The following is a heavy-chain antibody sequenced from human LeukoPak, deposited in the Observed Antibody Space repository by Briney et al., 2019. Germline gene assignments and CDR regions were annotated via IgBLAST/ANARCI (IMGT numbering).Heavy chain of an antibody. V-gene: IGHV3-21*01. CDR1: GFTFSNYN. CDR3: ARYIAATGNWFDP. Sequence: GGSLRLSCAASGFTFSNYNMNWVRQAPGKGLEWVSSISSSSNYIYYADSVKGRFTISRDNAKNSLYLQMNSLRAEDTAVYYCARYIAATGNWFDPWGQGTLVTVSS. CDR2: ISSSSNYI. J-gene: IGHJ5*02. D-gene: IGHD6-13*01.